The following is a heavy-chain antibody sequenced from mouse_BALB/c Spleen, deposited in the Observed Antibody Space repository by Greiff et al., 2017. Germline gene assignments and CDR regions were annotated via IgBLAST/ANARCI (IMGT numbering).Heavy chain of an antibody. CDR2: ISYSGST. CDR1: GYSITSDYA. Sequence: EVQLQESGPGLVKPSQSLSLTCTVTGYSITSDYAWNWIRQFPGNKLEWMGYISYSGSTSYNPSLKSRISITRDTSKNQFFLQLNSVTTEDTATYYCARRRNYGLGAMDYWGQGTSVTVSS. CDR3: ARRRNYGLGAMDY. D-gene: IGHD2-2*01. V-gene: IGHV3-2*02. J-gene: IGHJ4*01.